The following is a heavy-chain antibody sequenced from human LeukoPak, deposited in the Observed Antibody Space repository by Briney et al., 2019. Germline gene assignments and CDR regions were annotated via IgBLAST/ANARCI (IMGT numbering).Heavy chain of an antibody. CDR3: ARQYYDSSGYRSDAFDI. J-gene: IGHJ3*02. CDR1: GGSVSSGSYY. V-gene: IGHV4-61*01. CDR2: IYYSGST. Sequence: PSETLSLTCTVSGGSVSSGSYYWSWIRQPPGKGLEWIGYIYYSGSTNYNPSLKSRVTISVDTSKNQFSLKLSSVTAADTAVYYCARQYYDSSGYRSDAFDIWGQGTMVTVSS. D-gene: IGHD3-22*01.